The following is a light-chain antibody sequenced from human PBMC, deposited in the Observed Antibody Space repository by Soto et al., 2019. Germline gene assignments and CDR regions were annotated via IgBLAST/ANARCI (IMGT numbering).Light chain of an antibody. CDR2: WAS. V-gene: IGKV4-1*01. Sequence: DIVITPSPDSLAVSLGESATINWKSSQSVLYSSNNKNYLAWYQQKPGQPPKLLIYWASTRESGVPDRFSGSGSGTDFTLTISSLQAEDVAVYYCQQYYKTPWTFGQGTKV. CDR1: QSVLYSSNNKNY. J-gene: IGKJ1*01. CDR3: QQYYKTPWT.